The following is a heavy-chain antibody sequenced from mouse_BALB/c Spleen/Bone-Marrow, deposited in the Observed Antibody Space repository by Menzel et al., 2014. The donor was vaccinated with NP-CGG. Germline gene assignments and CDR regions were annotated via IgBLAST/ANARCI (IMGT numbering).Heavy chain of an antibody. Sequence: EVMLVESGGGLVKPGGSLKLSCAASGFTFRNYYMYWVRQTPEKRLEWVATISDGGSYTYYPDSVKGRFTISRDNAKNNLYLQMSSLKSEDTAMYYCARGSSYFDYWGQGTTLTVSS. V-gene: IGHV5-4*02. J-gene: IGHJ2*01. CDR2: ISDGGSYT. CDR3: ARGSSYFDY. D-gene: IGHD1-1*01. CDR1: GFTFRNYY.